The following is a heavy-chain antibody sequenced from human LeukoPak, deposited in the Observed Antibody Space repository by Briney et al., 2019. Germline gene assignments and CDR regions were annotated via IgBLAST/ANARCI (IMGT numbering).Heavy chain of an antibody. CDR3: AREALDYGDYWFDP. D-gene: IGHD4-17*01. CDR1: GYTFTSYG. V-gene: IGHV1-18*01. CDR2: ISAYNGNT. Sequence: ASVKVSCKASGYTFTSYGISWVRQAPGQGLEWMGWISAYNGNTNYAQKLQGRVTMTTDTSTSTAYMEPRSLRSDDTAVYYCAREALDYGDYWFDPWGQGTLVTVSS. J-gene: IGHJ5*02.